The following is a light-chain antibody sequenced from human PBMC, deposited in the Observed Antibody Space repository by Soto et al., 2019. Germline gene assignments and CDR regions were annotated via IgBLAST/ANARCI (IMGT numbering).Light chain of an antibody. J-gene: IGLJ2*01. CDR1: SGHSTYA. CDR3: QTWGTAGDVG. V-gene: IGLV4-69*01. CDR2: LNSDGRH. Sequence: QLVLTQSPSASASLGASVKLTCTLSSGHSTYAIAWHQQQPEKGPRYLMKLNSDGRHSKGDGIPDRFSGTSSGAERYLTNSSLQSEDEADYYCQTWGTAGDVGFGGGSKLTVL.